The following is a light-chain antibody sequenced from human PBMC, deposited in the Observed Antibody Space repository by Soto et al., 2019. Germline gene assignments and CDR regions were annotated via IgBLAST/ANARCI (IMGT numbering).Light chain of an antibody. Sequence: QLVLTQPPSASGTPGQRVTISCSGSSSNIGSNTVNWYQQLPGTAPKLLIYSNNQRPSGVPDRFSGSKSGTSASLAISGLQSEDEADYYCAALADSLNGAVFGGGTQLTVL. J-gene: IGLJ7*01. CDR2: SNN. CDR3: AALADSLNGAV. CDR1: SSNIGSNT. V-gene: IGLV1-44*01.